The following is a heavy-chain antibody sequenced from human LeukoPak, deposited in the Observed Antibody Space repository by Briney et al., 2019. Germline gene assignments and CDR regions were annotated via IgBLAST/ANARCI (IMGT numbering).Heavy chain of an antibody. CDR1: GGTFSSYA. J-gene: IGHJ4*02. CDR3: ARGGLRFLEWLFDY. Sequence: ASVKVSCKASGGTFSSYAISWVRQAPGQGLEWMGWMNPNSGNTGYAQKFQSRVTITRNTSISTAYMELSSLRSEDTAVYYCARGGLRFLEWLFDYWGQGTLVTVSS. D-gene: IGHD3-3*01. V-gene: IGHV1-8*03. CDR2: MNPNSGNT.